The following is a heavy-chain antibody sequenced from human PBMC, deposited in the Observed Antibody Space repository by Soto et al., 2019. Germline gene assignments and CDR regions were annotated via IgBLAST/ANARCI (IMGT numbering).Heavy chain of an antibody. J-gene: IGHJ4*02. CDR2: ISGSGGST. CDR1: GFTFSNYG. CDR3: ANRCDSSED. Sequence: EVHLLESGGGLVQPGGSLRLSCAASGFTFSNYGMSWVRQAPGKGLEWVSAISGSGGSTYYADSVKGRFTISRDNSKNTLYLQMNSLRAEDTAVYYCANRCDSSEDWGQGTLVTVSS. D-gene: IGHD3-22*01. V-gene: IGHV3-23*01.